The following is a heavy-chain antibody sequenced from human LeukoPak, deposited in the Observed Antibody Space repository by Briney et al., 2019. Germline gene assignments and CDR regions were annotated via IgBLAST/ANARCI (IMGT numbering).Heavy chain of an antibody. Sequence: GGSLRLSCAASGFTFSSYWMSWVRQAPGKGLEWLANIRRDGSVQNYVDSVKGRFTISRDNPKNSVYLQMSSLRAEDTAVYYCLVTARSGGFDYWGQGTLVTVSS. V-gene: IGHV3-7*01. CDR2: IRRDGSVQ. D-gene: IGHD2-15*01. J-gene: IGHJ4*02. CDR1: GFTFSSYW. CDR3: LVTARSGGFDY.